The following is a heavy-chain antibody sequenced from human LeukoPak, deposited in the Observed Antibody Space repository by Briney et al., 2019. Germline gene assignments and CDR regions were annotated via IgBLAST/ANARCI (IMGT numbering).Heavy chain of an antibody. V-gene: IGHV3-9*03. D-gene: IGHD1-1*01. Sequence: GGSLRLSCAASGFTFDGYGMSWVRQAPGKGLEWVSGISWSGGIIGYADSVKGRFTISRDNAKNSLYLQMSSLRADDMALYYCAKQVERRGALDYWGQGTLVTVSS. CDR2: ISWSGGII. CDR3: AKQVERRGALDY. J-gene: IGHJ4*02. CDR1: GFTFDGYG.